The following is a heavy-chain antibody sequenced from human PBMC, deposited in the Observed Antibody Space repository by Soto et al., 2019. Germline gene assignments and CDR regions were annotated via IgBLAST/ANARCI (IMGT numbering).Heavy chain of an antibody. D-gene: IGHD3-22*01. CDR3: AFNSYASSGRLLFDY. Sequence: GASVKVSCKASGYTFTSYGISWVRQAPGQGLEWMGWISAYNGNTNYAQKLQGRVTMTTDTSTSTAYMELRSLRSDDTAVYYCAFNSYASSGRLLFDYWGQGTRVTSPQ. V-gene: IGHV1-18*04. CDR1: GYTFTSYG. CDR2: ISAYNGNT. J-gene: IGHJ4*02.